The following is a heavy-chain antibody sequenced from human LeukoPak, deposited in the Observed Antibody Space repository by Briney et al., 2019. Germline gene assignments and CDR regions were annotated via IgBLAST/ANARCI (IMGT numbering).Heavy chain of an antibody. J-gene: IGHJ3*02. CDR2: IYYSGST. D-gene: IGHD3-10*01. CDR1: GGSISSGDYY. CDR3: ARDTHQYYYGSDDAFDI. Sequence: PSETLSLTCTVSGGSISSGDYYWSWIRQPPGKGLEWIGYIYYSGSTYYNPSLKSRVTISVDTSKNQFSLKLSSVTAADTAVYYCARDTHQYYYGSDDAFDIWGQGTMVTVSS. V-gene: IGHV4-30-4*01.